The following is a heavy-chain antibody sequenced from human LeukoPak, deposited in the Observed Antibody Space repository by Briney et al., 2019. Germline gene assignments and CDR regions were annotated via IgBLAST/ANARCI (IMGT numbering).Heavy chain of an antibody. D-gene: IGHD4-23*01. CDR1: GFTFSDYG. CDR3: AKDQGGKKDY. CDR2: ISHDGSNK. Sequence: GGSLRLSCAASGFTFSDYGMHWVRQAPGKGLEWMAVISHDGSNKYYADSVKGRFTISRDNSKNTLYLQMNSLRAEDTAVYYCAKDQGGKKDYWGQGTLVTVSS. J-gene: IGHJ4*02. V-gene: IGHV3-30*18.